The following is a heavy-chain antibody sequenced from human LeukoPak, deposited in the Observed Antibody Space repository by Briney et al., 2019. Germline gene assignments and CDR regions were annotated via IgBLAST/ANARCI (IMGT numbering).Heavy chain of an antibody. CDR1: GFTFSSYS. V-gene: IGHV3-21*01. D-gene: IGHD4-17*01. J-gene: IGHJ5*02. CDR3: ARDLRTGWFDP. CDR2: ISSSSSYI. Sequence: GGSLRLSCAASGFTFSSYSMNWVRQAPGKGLEWVSSISSSSSYIYYADSVKGRFTISRDNAKNSLYLQMNSLRAEDTAVYYCARDLRTGWFDPWGQGTLVTVSS.